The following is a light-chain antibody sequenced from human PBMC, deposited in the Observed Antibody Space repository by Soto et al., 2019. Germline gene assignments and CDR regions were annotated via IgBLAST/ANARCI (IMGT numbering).Light chain of an antibody. J-gene: IGKJ1*01. Sequence: EIVLTQSPGTLALSPGERATLSCRASQSITSTYLAWYQQKPGQAPRLLIYGASSRATGIPDRFSGRGSGTDFTLTISRLEPEDYEVYYCQKFDGSPRTFGQGTKVEIK. CDR2: GAS. V-gene: IGKV3-20*01. CDR1: QSITSTY. CDR3: QKFDGSPRT.